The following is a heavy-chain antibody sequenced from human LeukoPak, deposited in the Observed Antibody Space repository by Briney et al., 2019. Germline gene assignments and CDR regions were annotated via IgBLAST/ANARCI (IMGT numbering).Heavy chain of an antibody. D-gene: IGHD5-12*01. J-gene: IGHJ4*01. V-gene: IGHV3-23*01. CDR3: AKDRRGGYVPHLFDY. CDR2: IRGSGSST. CDR1: GFTFSSYA. Sequence: PGGSLRLSCAASGFTFSSYAMSWVRQAPGKGLEWVSDIRGSGSSTYYADSVKGRFTISRDNSKNTLYLQMNSLRAEDTAVYYCAKDRRGGYVPHLFDYWGQGTLVTVSS.